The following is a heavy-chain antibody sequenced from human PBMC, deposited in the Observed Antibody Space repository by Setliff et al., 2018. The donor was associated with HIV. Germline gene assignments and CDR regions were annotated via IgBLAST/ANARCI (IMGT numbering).Heavy chain of an antibody. CDR3: AKDGLTGVYSYYSMDV. J-gene: IGHJ6*03. D-gene: IGHD1-20*01. CDR1: GFIFSDSW. CDR2: IKEDGSEK. V-gene: IGHV3-7*03. Sequence: PGGSLRLSCGASGFIFSDSWMDWVRQAPGKGLEWVANIKEDGSEKYYVDSVKGRFTISRDNAKNSLYLQMNSLRAEDTALYYCAKDGLTGVYSYYSMDVWGKGTTVTVSS.